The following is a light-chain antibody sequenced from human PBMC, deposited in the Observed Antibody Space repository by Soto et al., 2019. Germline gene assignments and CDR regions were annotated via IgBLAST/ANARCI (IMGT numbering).Light chain of an antibody. J-gene: IGKJ2*01. Sequence: DIQMTQSPSTLSASVGDRVTITCRASQSISSWLAWYQQKPGKAPMLLIYDASSLESGVPSRFSGSGSGTEFTLTISRLQPDDFAAYYCQQYNSYSGTFGQGTKLEIK. V-gene: IGKV1-5*01. CDR2: DAS. CDR1: QSISSW. CDR3: QQYNSYSGT.